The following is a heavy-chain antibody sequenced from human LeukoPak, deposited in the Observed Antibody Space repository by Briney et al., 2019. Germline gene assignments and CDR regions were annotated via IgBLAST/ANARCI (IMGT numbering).Heavy chain of an antibody. CDR1: GYTFTSYY. CDR2: INPSGGST. CDR3: ARDECGGDGECYYYYMDV. V-gene: IGHV1-46*01. Sequence: GASVKVSCKASGYTFTSYYMHWVRQAPGQGLEWMGIINPSGGSTSYAQKFQGRVTMTRDTSTSTVYMELSSLRSEDTAVYYCARDECGGDGECYYYYMDVWGKGTTVTISS. D-gene: IGHD2-21*01. J-gene: IGHJ6*03.